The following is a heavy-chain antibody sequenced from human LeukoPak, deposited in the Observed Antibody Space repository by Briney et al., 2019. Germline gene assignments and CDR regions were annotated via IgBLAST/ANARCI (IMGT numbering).Heavy chain of an antibody. V-gene: IGHV4-59*12. CDR3: ASLRQQLVSHYYMDV. J-gene: IGHJ6*03. CDR1: GGSISSYY. Sequence: TSETLSLTCTVSGGSISSYYWSWIRQPPGKGLEWIGYIYYSGSTNYNPSLKSRVTLSVDTSKNQFSLKLSSVTAADTAVYYCASLRQQLVSHYYMDVWGKGTTVTVSS. CDR2: IYYSGST. D-gene: IGHD6-13*01.